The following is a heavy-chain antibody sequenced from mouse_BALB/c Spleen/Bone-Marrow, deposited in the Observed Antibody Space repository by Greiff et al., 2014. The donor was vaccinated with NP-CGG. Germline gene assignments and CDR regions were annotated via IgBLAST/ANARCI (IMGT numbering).Heavy chain of an antibody. J-gene: IGHJ2*01. CDR2: IDYSGST. Sequence: VQLQQPGPDLVKPSQSLSLTCTVTGYSITSGYRWHWIRQFPGNKLEWMGCIDYSGSTNYNPSLKSRISITRDTSKNRFFLQLNSVTTEDTATYHCARSGGYYNFDYWGQGTTLTVSS. V-gene: IGHV3-1*02. D-gene: IGHD2-12*01. CDR3: ARSGGYYNFDY. CDR1: GYSITSGYR.